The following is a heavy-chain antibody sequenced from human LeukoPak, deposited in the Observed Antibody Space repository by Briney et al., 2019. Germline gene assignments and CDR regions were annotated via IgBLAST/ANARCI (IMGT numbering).Heavy chain of an antibody. CDR1: GFTFSSCG. CDR3: ARDTVTTWGNWFDP. J-gene: IGHJ5*02. V-gene: IGHV3-21*01. D-gene: IGHD4-17*01. Sequence: GGSLRLSCAASGFTFSSCGMAWVRQTPGKGLEWVSSISSSSSYIYYADSMKGRFTISRDNAKNSLYLQMNSLRAEDTAVYYCARDTVTTWGNWFDPWGQGTLVTVSS. CDR2: ISSSSSYI.